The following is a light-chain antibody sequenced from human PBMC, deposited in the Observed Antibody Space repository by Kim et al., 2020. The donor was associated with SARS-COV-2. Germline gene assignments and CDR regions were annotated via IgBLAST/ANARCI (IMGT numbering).Light chain of an antibody. CDR3: QQRSNWPLT. J-gene: IGKJ4*01. CDR1: QSVSRS. Sequence: LSPGERATLACRASQSVSRSFAWYQQKPGQAPRLLIYDASKRATGIPARFSGSGSGTDFTLTISSLEPEDFAVYYCQQRSNWPLTFGGGTKVDIK. V-gene: IGKV3-11*01. CDR2: DAS.